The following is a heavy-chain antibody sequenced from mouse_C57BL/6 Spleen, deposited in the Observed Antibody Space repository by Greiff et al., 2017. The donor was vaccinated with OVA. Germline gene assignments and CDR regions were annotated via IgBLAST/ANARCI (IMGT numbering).Heavy chain of an antibody. J-gene: IGHJ3*01. V-gene: IGHV1-42*01. Sequence: VQLKESGPELVKPGASVKISCKASGYSFTGYYMNWVKQSPEKSLEWIGELNPSTGGTTYNQKFKAKATLTVDNSSSTAYMQLKSLTSEDSAVYYCASGYYGSGAYWGQGTLVTVSA. D-gene: IGHD1-1*01. CDR3: ASGYYGSGAY. CDR1: GYSFTGYY. CDR2: LNPSTGGT.